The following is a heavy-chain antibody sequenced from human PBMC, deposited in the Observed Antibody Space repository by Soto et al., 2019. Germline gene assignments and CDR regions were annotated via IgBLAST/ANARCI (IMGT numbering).Heavy chain of an antibody. V-gene: IGHV1-18*01. CDR1: GYTFSSHG. Sequence: ASVKVSCKASGYTFSSHGIIWVRQAPGQGLELMGWISGYNGNAKYAQRFQGRVTMTTDTSTSTVYMDLRSLGSDDSAVYYCAREGSYGWYDCWGQGTLVTVSS. J-gene: IGHJ5*01. D-gene: IGHD2-15*01. CDR2: ISGYNGNA. CDR3: AREGSYGWYDC.